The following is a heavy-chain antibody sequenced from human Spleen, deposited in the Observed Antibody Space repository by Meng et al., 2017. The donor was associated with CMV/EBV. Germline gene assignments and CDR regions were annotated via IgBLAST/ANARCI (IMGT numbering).Heavy chain of an antibody. CDR2: ISNGGGST. J-gene: IGHJ4*02. CDR3: AKSISSSAGNYFDY. Sequence: GESLKISCVGSGFTVNSNYMTWVRQAPGKGLEWVSAISNGGGSTYYADSMKGRFTISRDNSKDTLYLQMNSLRAEDTAVYYCAKSISSSAGNYFDYWGQGTLVTVSS. CDR1: GFTVNSNY. V-gene: IGHV3-23*01. D-gene: IGHD6-6*01.